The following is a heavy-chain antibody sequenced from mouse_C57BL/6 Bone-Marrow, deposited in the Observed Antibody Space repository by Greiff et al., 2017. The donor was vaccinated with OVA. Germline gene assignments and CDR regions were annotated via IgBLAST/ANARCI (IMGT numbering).Heavy chain of an antibody. Sequence: EVKLEESGPGLVKPSPSLSLSCSATGYSITSGYYWNWIRQFPGNKLEWMGYISYDGSNNYNPSLKNRTSITRDTSKNQFFLKLNTVTTEDTSTYDCAEGLFITTAYAMDYWGQGTSVTVSS. J-gene: IGHJ4*01. CDR3: AEGLFITTAYAMDY. V-gene: IGHV3-6*01. CDR2: ISYDGSN. D-gene: IGHD1-1*01. CDR1: GYSITSGYY.